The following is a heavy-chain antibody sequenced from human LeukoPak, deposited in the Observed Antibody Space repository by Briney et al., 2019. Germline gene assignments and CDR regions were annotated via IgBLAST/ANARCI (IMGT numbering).Heavy chain of an antibody. D-gene: IGHD1-1*01. CDR2: ISGRGGST. J-gene: IGHJ6*03. CDR1: GLTLSSYA. V-gene: IGHV3-23*01. Sequence: GGSLRLSCAASGLTLSSYAMSWVRQAPGKGLEWVSGISGRGGSTYYADSVKGRFTIPRDNSKNTLYLQMNSLRAEDTAIYYCATTLLRASTYMDVWGKGTTVTVSS. CDR3: ATTLLRASTYMDV.